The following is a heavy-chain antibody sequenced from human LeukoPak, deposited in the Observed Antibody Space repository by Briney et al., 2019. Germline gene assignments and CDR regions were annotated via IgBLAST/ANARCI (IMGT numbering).Heavy chain of an antibody. D-gene: IGHD6-19*01. J-gene: IGHJ4*02. CDR1: GGSISSSSYY. CDR2: IYYSGST. CDR3: ARHQQWYYFDY. V-gene: IGHV4-39*01. Sequence: PSETLSLTCTVSGGSISSSSYYWGWIRQPPGKGLEWIGSIYYSGSTYYNPSFKSRVTISVDTSKNQFSLKLSSVTAADTAVYYCARHQQWYYFDYWGQGTLVTVSS.